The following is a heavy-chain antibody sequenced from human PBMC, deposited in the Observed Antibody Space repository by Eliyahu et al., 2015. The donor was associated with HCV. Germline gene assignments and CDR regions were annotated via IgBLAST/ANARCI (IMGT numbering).Heavy chain of an antibody. J-gene: IGHJ6*02. CDR1: GFTFSSXA. CDR2: IXGSGGST. V-gene: IGHV3-23*01. D-gene: IGHD4-11*01. CDR3: AKDLSREYAHTVTTRGWWETTNYGMDV. Sequence: EVQLLESGGGLVQPGGSLRLSCAAXGFTFSSXAMSWVRQAPGRGLGWGSAIXGSGGSTYYADSVKGRFTISRDNSKNTLYLQMNSLRAEDTAVYYCAKDLSREYAHTVTTRGWWETTNYGMDVWGQGTTVTVSS.